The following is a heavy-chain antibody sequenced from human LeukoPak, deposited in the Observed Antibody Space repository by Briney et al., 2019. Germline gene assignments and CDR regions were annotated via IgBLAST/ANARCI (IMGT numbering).Heavy chain of an antibody. CDR1: GGSISSYY. CDR3: ARPPYCSGGSCYSVYFQH. D-gene: IGHD2-15*01. CDR2: IYYSGST. V-gene: IGHV4-59*12. J-gene: IGHJ1*01. Sequence: SETLSLTCTVSGGSISSYYWSWIRQPPGKGLEWIGYIYYSGSTNYNPSLKSRVTISVDTSKNQFSLKLSSVTAADTAVYYCARPPYCSGGSCYSVYFQHWGQGTLVTVSS.